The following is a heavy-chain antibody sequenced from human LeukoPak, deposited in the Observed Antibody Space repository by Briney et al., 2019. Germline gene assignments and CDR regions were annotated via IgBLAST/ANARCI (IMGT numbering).Heavy chain of an antibody. CDR2: ISYDQCNT. D-gene: IGHD1-1*01. J-gene: IGHJ4*02. CDR3: AKEGTGIHFDY. V-gene: IGHV3-30-3*01. Sequence: PGRSLRLSCAASGFTFSSNAIHWVRQATGKGVECLAEISYDQCNTYHAEPVKDRFTISRHNSKNTLYLQMNSLRAEDTAVYYCAKEGTGIHFDYWGQGTLVTVSS. CDR1: GFTFSSNA.